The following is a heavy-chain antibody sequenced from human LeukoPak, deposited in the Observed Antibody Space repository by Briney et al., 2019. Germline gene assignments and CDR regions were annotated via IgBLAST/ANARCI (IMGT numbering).Heavy chain of an antibody. CDR3: AREGEQLATFDP. Sequence: SETLSLTCAVHGGSFSGYYWTWIRQPPGKGLEWIGEINHSGSTNYNPSLKSRVTISVDTSKNQFSLRLSSVTAADTAVYYCAREGEQLATFDPWGQGTLVTVSS. D-gene: IGHD6-6*01. CDR1: GGSFSGYY. V-gene: IGHV4-34*01. CDR2: INHSGST. J-gene: IGHJ5*02.